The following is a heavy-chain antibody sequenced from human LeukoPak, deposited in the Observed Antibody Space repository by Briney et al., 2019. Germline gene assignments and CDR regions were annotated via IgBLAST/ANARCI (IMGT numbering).Heavy chain of an antibody. Sequence: GSLRLSCAASGFTFSSYAMSWVRQAPGKGLEWIGRIYTSGSTNYNPSLKSRVTMSVDTSKNQFSLKLSSVTAADTAVYYCARTPLGGSGSCGGLDYWGQGTLVTVSS. J-gene: IGHJ4*02. CDR1: GFTFSSYA. V-gene: IGHV4-4*07. CDR3: ARTPLGGSGSCGGLDY. D-gene: IGHD3-10*01. CDR2: IYTSGST.